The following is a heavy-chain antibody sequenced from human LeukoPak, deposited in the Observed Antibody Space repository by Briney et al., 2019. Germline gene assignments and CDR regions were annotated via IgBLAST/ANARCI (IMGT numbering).Heavy chain of an antibody. D-gene: IGHD1-26*01. V-gene: IGHV3-33*06. Sequence: GTSLRLSCAASGFIFTTYGMHWVRQAPGKGLEWVAVVWSGGNNKYYSDSVKGRFTISRDNSKNRLYLEMNSLRAEDTAVYYCAKDGQVGAICYFDYRGQGTLVTVSS. CDR3: AKDGQVGAICYFDY. CDR1: GFIFTTYG. J-gene: IGHJ4*02. CDR2: VWSGGNNK.